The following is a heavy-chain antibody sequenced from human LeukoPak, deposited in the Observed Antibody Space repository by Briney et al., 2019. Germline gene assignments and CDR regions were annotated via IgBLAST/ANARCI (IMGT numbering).Heavy chain of an antibody. Sequence: GGSLRLSCAASGFTFSSYGMSWVRQAPGKGLEWVSGISCSGGGTYYADSVKGRFTISRDTSKNTLFLQMHSLRAEDTAVYHCAKALRTLDAIDIWGQGTMVTVSS. V-gene: IGHV3-23*01. CDR2: ISCSGGGT. CDR1: GFTFSSYG. J-gene: IGHJ3*02. CDR3: AKALRTLDAIDI.